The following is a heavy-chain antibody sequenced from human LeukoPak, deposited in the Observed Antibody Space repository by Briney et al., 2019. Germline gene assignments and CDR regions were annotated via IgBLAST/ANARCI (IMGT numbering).Heavy chain of an antibody. CDR1: GFTFSSYW. J-gene: IGHJ6*03. CDR2: INQDGSEK. Sequence: GGSLRLSCAASGFTFSSYWISWVRQAPGKGPEWVANINQDGSEKYYVESVKGRFTISKDNAENSLYLQMNSLRAEDTAVYYCAKVMAYYYMDVWGTGTTVTVSS. V-gene: IGHV3-7*01. D-gene: IGHD3-16*01. CDR3: AKVMAYYYMDV.